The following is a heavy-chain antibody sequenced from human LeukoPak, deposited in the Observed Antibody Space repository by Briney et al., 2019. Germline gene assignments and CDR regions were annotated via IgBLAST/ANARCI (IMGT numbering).Heavy chain of an antibody. CDR2: ISWDGGST. V-gene: IGHV3-43D*03. J-gene: IGHJ4*02. Sequence: GGSLRLSCAASGFTFDDYAMHWVRQAPGKGLEWVSLISWDGGSTYYADSVKGRFTISRDNSKNSLYLQMNSLRAEDTALYYCAKVRDAYDSSGYLLDYWGQGTLVTVSS. CDR1: GFTFDDYA. CDR3: AKVRDAYDSSGYLLDY. D-gene: IGHD3-22*01.